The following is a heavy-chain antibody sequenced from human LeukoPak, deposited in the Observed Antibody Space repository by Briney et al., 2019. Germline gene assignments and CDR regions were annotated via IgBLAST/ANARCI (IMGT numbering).Heavy chain of an antibody. CDR1: GFTFSSYS. J-gene: IGHJ4*02. CDR3: ASDMHSSSYDYIWGSYRSIDY. CDR2: ISSSSSYI. V-gene: IGHV3-21*01. Sequence: GGSLRLSCAASGFTFSSYSMNWVRQAPGKGLEWVSSISSSSSYIYYADSVKGRFTISRDNAKNSLYLQMNSLRAEDTAVYYCASDMHSSSYDYIWGSYRSIDYWGQGTLVTVSS. D-gene: IGHD3-16*02.